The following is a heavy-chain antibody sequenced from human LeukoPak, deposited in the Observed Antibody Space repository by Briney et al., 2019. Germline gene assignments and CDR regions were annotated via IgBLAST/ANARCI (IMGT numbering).Heavy chain of an antibody. V-gene: IGHV1-18*01. CDR2: ISAYNGNT. J-gene: IGHJ4*02. CDR3: ARGGCSGGSCYSDN. CDR1: GYTFTSYD. D-gene: IGHD2-15*01. Sequence: ASVKVSCKASGYTFTSYDINWVRQATGQGLEWMGWISAYNGNTNYAQKLQGRVTMTADTSTSTAYMELRSLRSDDTAVYYCARGGCSGGSCYSDNWGQGTLVTVSS.